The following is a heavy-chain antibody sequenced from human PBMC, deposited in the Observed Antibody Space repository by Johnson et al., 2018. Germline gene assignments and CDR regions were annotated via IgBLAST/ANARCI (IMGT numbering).Heavy chain of an antibody. CDR2: ISYDGSNK. CDR3: AKGLGIFGVVPYYMDV. Sequence: QVQLVESGGGVVQPGRSLRLSCAASGFTFSSYGMHWVRQAPGKGLEWVAVISYDGSNKHYADSVNGRFTISRDNSKNTLYLKMNSLGAEDKAVYYFAKGLGIFGVVPYYMDVWGKGTTVTVSS. D-gene: IGHD3-3*01. CDR1: GFTFSSYG. V-gene: IGHV3-30*18. J-gene: IGHJ6*03.